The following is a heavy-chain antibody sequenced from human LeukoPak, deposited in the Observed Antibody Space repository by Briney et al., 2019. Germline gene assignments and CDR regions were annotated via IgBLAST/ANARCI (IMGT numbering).Heavy chain of an antibody. Sequence: GGSLRLSCAASGFTFSSNVMSWVRQAPGKGLEWVSTISVSGGSTYYADSVKGRSTISRDTSKNTLYLQMNSLRAEDTAVYYCAKTGQLDYWGQGILVTVSS. V-gene: IGHV3-23*01. CDR2: ISVSGGST. CDR1: GFTFSSNV. J-gene: IGHJ4*02. CDR3: AKTGQLDY. D-gene: IGHD2-2*01.